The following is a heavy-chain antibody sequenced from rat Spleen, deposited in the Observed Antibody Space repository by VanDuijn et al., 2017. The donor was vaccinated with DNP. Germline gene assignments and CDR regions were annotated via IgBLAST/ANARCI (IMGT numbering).Heavy chain of an antibody. J-gene: IGHJ4*01. CDR2: ISASGGRT. Sequence: GLVQPGRSLKLSCAASGFTFSNYYMAWVRQAPKKGLEWVATISASGGRTSYPDSVKGRFTISRDFAKSRLYLQMNSVRSEDTATYFCAKDRQGGYAMDAWGQGTSVTVSS. V-gene: IGHV5-27*01. CDR3: AKDRQGGYAMDA. CDR1: GFTFSNYY.